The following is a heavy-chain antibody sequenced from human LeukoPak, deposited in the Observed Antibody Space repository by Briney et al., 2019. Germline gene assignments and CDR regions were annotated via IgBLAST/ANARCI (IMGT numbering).Heavy chain of an antibody. CDR1: GFFFSTHG. D-gene: IGHD3-22*01. Sequence: GGSLRLSCAASGFFFSTHGLSWIRQAPGKGLEWVSYISSITGYTKYSDSVKGRFTISRDNANNSLYLQMSSLRAEDTAVYYCARVGGGSSGYYYFDYWGQGTLVTVSS. CDR2: ISSITGYT. CDR3: ARVGGGSSGYYYFDY. J-gene: IGHJ4*02. V-gene: IGHV3-11*05.